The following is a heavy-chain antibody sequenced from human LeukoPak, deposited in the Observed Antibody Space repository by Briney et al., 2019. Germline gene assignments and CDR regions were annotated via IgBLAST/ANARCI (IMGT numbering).Heavy chain of an antibody. V-gene: IGHV3-30-3*01. D-gene: IGHD6-13*01. CDR2: MSYDGSNK. Sequence: GGSLRLSCAASGFTFSSYTMHWVRQAPGKGLEWVAVMSYDGSNKYYADSVKGRLTISRDNSKNTLSLQMNSLRSEDTAVYYCARSPSWYDFDYWGQGTLVTVSS. J-gene: IGHJ4*02. CDR3: ARSPSWYDFDY. CDR1: GFTFSSYT.